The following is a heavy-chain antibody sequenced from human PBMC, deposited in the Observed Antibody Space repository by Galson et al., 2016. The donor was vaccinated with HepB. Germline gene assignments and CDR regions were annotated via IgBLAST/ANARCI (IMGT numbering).Heavy chain of an antibody. V-gene: IGHV3-33*01. CDR2: IWYDGRNK. D-gene: IGHD6-25*01. CDR3: VRDRAARDTVYYYGMDV. Sequence: SPRLSCAASGFTFNNYGMHWVRQAPGKGLEWVALIWYDGRNKYYADSVKGRFTISRDNSKNTLYLQMNSLRAEDTAVYYCVRDRAARDTVYYYGMDVWGQGATVTVSS. CDR1: GFTFNNYG. J-gene: IGHJ6*02.